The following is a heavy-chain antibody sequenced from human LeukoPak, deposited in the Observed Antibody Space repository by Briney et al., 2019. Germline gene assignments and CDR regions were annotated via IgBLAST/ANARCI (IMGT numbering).Heavy chain of an antibody. Sequence: SETLSLTCTVSGGSISSYYWSWIRQPAGEGLEWIGRIYTSGSTDYNPSLKSRVTMSVDTSKNQFSLKLSSVTAADTAVYYCARGYSSGWYVYFDYWGQGTLVTVSS. CDR2: IYTSGST. D-gene: IGHD6-19*01. CDR1: GGSISSYY. V-gene: IGHV4-4*07. CDR3: ARGYSSGWYVYFDY. J-gene: IGHJ4*02.